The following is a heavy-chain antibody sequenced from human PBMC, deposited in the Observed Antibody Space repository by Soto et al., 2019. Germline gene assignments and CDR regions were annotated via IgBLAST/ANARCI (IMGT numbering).Heavy chain of an antibody. CDR3: EKDQIAAAGYYGMDV. V-gene: IGHV3-30*18. D-gene: IGHD6-25*01. Sequence: GGSLRLSCAASGFTFSSYGMHWVRQAPGKGLEWVAVISYDGSNKYYADSVKGRFTISRDNSKNTLYLQMNSLRAEDTAVYYCEKDQIAAAGYYGMDVWGQGTTVTVSS. CDR1: GFTFSSYG. CDR2: ISYDGSNK. J-gene: IGHJ6*02.